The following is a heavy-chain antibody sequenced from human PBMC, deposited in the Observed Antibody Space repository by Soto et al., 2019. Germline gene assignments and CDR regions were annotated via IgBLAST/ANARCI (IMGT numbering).Heavy chain of an antibody. CDR2: IIPIFGTA. D-gene: IGHD3-10*01. V-gene: IGHV1-69*01. J-gene: IGHJ6*02. Sequence: SVKVSCKASGGTFSSYAISWVRQAPGQGLEWMGGIIPIFGTANYAQKFQGRVTITADESTSTAYMELSSLRSEDTAVYYCARAVYRYYYGSGSSNYYYGMDVWGQGTTVTVSS. CDR3: ARAVYRYYYGSGSSNYYYGMDV. CDR1: GGTFSSYA.